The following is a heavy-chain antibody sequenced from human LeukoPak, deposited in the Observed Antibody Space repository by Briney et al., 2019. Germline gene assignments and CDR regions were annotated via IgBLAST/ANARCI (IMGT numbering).Heavy chain of an antibody. CDR1: GGSISSYY. D-gene: IGHD6-13*01. Sequence: SETLSLTCTVSGGSISSYYWSWIRQPPGKGLEWIGYIYYSGSTNYNPSLKSRVTISVDTSKNQFSLKLSSVTAADTAVYYCAREIAAAGPRQYNWFDPWSQGTLVTVSS. V-gene: IGHV4-59*01. CDR3: AREIAAAGPRQYNWFDP. CDR2: IYYSGST. J-gene: IGHJ5*02.